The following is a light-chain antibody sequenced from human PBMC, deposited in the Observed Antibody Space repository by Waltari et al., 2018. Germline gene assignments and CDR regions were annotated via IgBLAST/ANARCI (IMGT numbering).Light chain of an antibody. V-gene: IGKV3-20*01. CDR2: GAS. J-gene: IGKJ2*01. Sequence: EIVLTQSPGTLSLSPGDTATLSCRASQSLSVAYLAWYQHKSGQAPSLLIYGASYRATGIPDRFSGSGSGTDFTFTITRLEPDDFAVYYCQQYDTSPGTFGQGTKLEI. CDR1: QSLSVAY. CDR3: QQYDTSPGT.